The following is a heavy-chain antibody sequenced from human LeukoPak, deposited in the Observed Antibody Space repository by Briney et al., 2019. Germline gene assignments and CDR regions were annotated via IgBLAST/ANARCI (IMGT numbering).Heavy chain of an antibody. V-gene: IGHV1-24*01. CDR1: GYTLTELS. CDR2: FDPEDGET. CDR3: ARVKDIVVVPAAPNWFDP. D-gene: IGHD2-2*01. J-gene: IGHJ5*02. Sequence: ASVKVSCKVSGYTLTELSMHWVRQAPGKGLEWMGGFDPEDGETIYAQKFQGRVTMTEDTSTDTAYMELSSLRSEDTAVYYCARVKDIVVVPAAPNWFDPWGQGTLVTVSS.